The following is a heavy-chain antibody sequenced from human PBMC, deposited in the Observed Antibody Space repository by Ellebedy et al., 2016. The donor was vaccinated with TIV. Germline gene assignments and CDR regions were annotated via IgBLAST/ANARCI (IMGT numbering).Heavy chain of an antibody. CDR3: AKVLLWFGELDV. CDR1: GFTFSSYA. Sequence: GGSLRLXCAASGFTFSSYAMSWVRQAPGKGLEWVSAISGSGGSTYYADSVKGRFTISRDNSKNTLYLQMNSLRAEDTAVYYCAKVLLWFGELDVWGQGTTVTVSS. J-gene: IGHJ6*02. CDR2: ISGSGGST. D-gene: IGHD3-10*01. V-gene: IGHV3-23*01.